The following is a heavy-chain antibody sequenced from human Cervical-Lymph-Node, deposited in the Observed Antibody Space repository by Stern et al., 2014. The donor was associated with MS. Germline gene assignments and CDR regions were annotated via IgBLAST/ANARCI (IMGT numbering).Heavy chain of an antibody. CDR1: GFTFSSYA. J-gene: IGHJ6*02. V-gene: IGHV3-23*04. CDR3: AKAFTPDNYYYYGMDV. Sequence: VQLVESGGGLVQPGGSLRLSCAASGFTFSSYAMSWVRQAPGKGLEWVSAISGSGGSTYYADSVKGRFTISRDNSKNTLYLQMNSLRAEDTAVYYCAKAFTPDNYYYYGMDVWGQGTTVTVSS. CDR2: ISGSGGST.